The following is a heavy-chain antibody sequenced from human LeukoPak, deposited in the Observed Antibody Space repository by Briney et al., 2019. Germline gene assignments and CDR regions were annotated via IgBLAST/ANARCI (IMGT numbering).Heavy chain of an antibody. V-gene: IGHV3-23*01. Sequence: GGSLRLSCTASGFTFNTYWMSWVRQAPGKGLEWVSAISGSGGSTYYADSVKGRFTISRDNSKNTLYLQMNSLRAEDTAVYYCAKDQTPYYYDSSGYPPYWGQGTLVTVSS. CDR3: AKDQTPYYYDSSGYPPY. J-gene: IGHJ4*02. D-gene: IGHD3-22*01. CDR2: ISGSGGST. CDR1: GFTFNTYW.